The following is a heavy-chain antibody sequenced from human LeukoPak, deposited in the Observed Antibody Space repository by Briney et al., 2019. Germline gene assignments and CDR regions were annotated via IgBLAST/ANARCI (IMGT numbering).Heavy chain of an antibody. V-gene: IGHV3-74*01. Sequence: PGGSLRLSCAASGFTFSSYWMHWVRQAPGKGLVWVSRINSDVSSTSYADSVKGRFTISRDNAKTSLYLQMNSLRAEDTAVYYCARDLSGIAGYTYGRGIDYWGQGTLVTVSS. CDR3: ARDLSGIAGYTYGRGIDY. CDR2: INSDVSST. D-gene: IGHD5-18*01. CDR1: GFTFSSYW. J-gene: IGHJ4*02.